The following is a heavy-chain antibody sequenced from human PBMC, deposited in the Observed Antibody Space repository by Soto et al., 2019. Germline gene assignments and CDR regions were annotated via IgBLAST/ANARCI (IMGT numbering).Heavy chain of an antibody. V-gene: IGHV4-30-2*01. J-gene: IGHJ4*02. Sequence: SETLSLTCAVSGGSISGGGYSWSWIRQPPGKGLEWIGYIYHSGSTYYNPSLKSRVTISVDRSKNQFPLKLDSVTAADTAVYYCARLGGYYQAFDSWGQGTLVTVSS. CDR2: IYHSGST. CDR3: ARLGGYYQAFDS. D-gene: IGHD3-22*01. CDR1: GGSISGGGYS.